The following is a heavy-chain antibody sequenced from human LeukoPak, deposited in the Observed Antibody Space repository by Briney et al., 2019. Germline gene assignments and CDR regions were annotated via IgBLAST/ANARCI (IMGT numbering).Heavy chain of an antibody. Sequence: PSETLSLTCTVSGYSISSSSYYWGWIRQPPGKGLEWIGSIYYSGSTYYNPSLKSRVTISVDTSKNQFSLKLSSVTAADTAVYYCARHVPWDYGGTGKRYYYYYYYMDVWGKGTTVTISS. J-gene: IGHJ6*03. CDR1: GYSISSSSYY. CDR3: ARHVPWDYGGTGKRYYYYYYYMDV. CDR2: IYYSGST. V-gene: IGHV4-39*01. D-gene: IGHD4-23*01.